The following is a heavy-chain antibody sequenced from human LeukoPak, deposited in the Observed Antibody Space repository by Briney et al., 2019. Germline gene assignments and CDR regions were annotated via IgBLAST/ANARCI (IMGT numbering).Heavy chain of an antibody. V-gene: IGHV3-66*01. J-gene: IGHJ4*02. CDR3: ARGIAAVGIVGVFDC. CDR2: IYSSGNT. CDR1: GFSVSSNH. Sequence: GGSLRLSCAASGFSVSSNHMSWVRQAPGKGLEWVSVIYSSGNTHYADSVKGRFTISRDNSKNTLYLQMNSLRAEDTAVYYCARGIAAVGIVGVFDCWGQGTLATVSS. D-gene: IGHD6-13*01.